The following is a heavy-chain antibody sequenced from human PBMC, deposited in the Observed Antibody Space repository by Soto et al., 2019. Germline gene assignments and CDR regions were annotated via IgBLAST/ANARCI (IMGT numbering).Heavy chain of an antibody. V-gene: IGHV3-30*18. Sequence: QVQLVESGGGVVQPGRSLRLSCAASGFTFSTYGMHWVRQAPGKGLEWVAVISYGGSNKYYADSVKGRFTITRDNSKTPVLLPMNRLRAKATVVYYCAKTPPPYDFWSGLYYWGQVPLVTVSS. CDR2: ISYGGSNK. J-gene: IGHJ4*02. D-gene: IGHD3-3*01. CDR3: AKTPPPYDFWSGLYY. CDR1: GFTFSTYG.